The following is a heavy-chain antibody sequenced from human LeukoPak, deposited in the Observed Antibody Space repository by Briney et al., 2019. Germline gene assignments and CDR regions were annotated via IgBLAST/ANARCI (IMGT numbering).Heavy chain of an antibody. J-gene: IGHJ4*02. CDR2: INWNGGST. Sequence: PGGSLRLSCAASGFTFDDYGMSWVRQAPGKGLEWGSGINWNGGSTGYADSVKGRFTISRDNAKNSLYLQMNSLRAEDTALYYCARGGGSSSWFHYWGQGTLVTVSS. D-gene: IGHD6-13*01. V-gene: IGHV3-20*04. CDR3: ARGGGSSSWFHY. CDR1: GFTFDDYG.